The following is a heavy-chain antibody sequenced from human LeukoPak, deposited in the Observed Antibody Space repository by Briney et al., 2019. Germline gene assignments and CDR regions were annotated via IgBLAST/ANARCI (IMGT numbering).Heavy chain of an antibody. D-gene: IGHD3-10*01. CDR1: GFTVSSNF. CDR3: ARGGDSLHY. V-gene: IGHV3-66*01. Sequence: GGSLRLSCAASGFTVSSNFMTWVRQAPGQGLEWVSVIYSGGSTYYADSVKDRFTISRDNSKNMLCLQMNSLRAEDTAVYYCARGGDSLHYWGQGILVTVSS. CDR2: IYSGGST. J-gene: IGHJ4*01.